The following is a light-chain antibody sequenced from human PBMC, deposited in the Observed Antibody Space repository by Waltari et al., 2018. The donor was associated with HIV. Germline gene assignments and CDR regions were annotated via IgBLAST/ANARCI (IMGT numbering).Light chain of an antibody. J-gene: IGKJ1*01. Sequence: EIVLTQSPGTLSLSPGERATLSCRASQSVSSSYLAWYQQKPGQAPRLLIYGASSRATGIPDRFSGSGSGTDFTLTISRLEPEDFVVYYCQQYGRSPRTFGQGTKVEFK. V-gene: IGKV3-20*01. CDR3: QQYGRSPRT. CDR2: GAS. CDR1: QSVSSSY.